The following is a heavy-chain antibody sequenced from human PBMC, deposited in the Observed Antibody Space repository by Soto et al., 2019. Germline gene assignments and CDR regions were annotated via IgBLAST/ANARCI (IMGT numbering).Heavy chain of an antibody. Sequence: GGSLRLSCAASGFTFSSYGIHWVRQAPGKGLEWVAVIWYDGSNKYYADSVKGRFTISRDNSKNTLYLQMNSLRAEDTAVYYCARDLNGDSSFDYWGQGTLVTVSS. CDR3: ARDLNGDSSFDY. CDR2: IWYDGSNK. D-gene: IGHD4-17*01. CDR1: GFTFSSYG. V-gene: IGHV3-33*01. J-gene: IGHJ4*02.